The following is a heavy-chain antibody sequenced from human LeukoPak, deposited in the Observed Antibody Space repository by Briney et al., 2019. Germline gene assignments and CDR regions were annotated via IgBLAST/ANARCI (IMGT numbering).Heavy chain of an antibody. CDR3: ARHRSGWLQSSFDY. Sequence: SETLSLTCTVSGGSISSSSYYWGWMRPPPGKGLEWIGSIYYSGSSFDNPALKSRVTISVDTSKNQFSLNVSSVTAADTAVYFCARHRSGWLQSSFDYWGQGTLVTVSS. V-gene: IGHV4-39*01. CDR1: GGSISSSSYY. J-gene: IGHJ4*02. CDR2: IYYSGSS. D-gene: IGHD5-24*01.